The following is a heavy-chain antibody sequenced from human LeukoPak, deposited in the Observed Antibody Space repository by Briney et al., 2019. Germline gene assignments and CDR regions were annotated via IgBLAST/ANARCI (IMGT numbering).Heavy chain of an antibody. CDR1: GFTVSSKY. J-gene: IGHJ4*02. CDR3: AGATYDILTGYAPLDY. Sequence: GGSLRLSCAASGFTVSSKYMNWVRQAPGKGLEWVSVIYTGGYTYYADSVKGRFTISRDNSKNTLHFQMNSLRAEDAAVYYCAGATYDILTGYAPLDYWGQGTLVTVSS. V-gene: IGHV3-66*01. CDR2: IYTGGYT. D-gene: IGHD3-9*01.